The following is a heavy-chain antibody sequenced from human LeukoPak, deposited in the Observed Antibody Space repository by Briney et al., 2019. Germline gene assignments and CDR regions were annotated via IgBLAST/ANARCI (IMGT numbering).Heavy chain of an antibody. V-gene: IGHV4-34*01. Sequence: SETLSLTCAVYGGSFSGYYWSWIRQPPGKGLEWIGEINRSGSTNYNPSLKSRVTISVDTSKNQFSLKLSSVTAADTAVYYCARIVPYGSRPGEVWGQGTTVTVSS. D-gene: IGHD3-10*01. J-gene: IGHJ6*02. CDR3: ARIVPYGSRPGEV. CDR1: GGSFSGYY. CDR2: INRSGST.